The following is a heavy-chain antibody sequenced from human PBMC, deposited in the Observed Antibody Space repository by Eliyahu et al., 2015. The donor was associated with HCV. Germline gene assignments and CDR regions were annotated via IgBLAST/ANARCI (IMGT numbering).Heavy chain of an antibody. J-gene: IGHJ3*02. D-gene: IGHD2-21*02. Sequence: QVQLVQSGAEVKKPGSSVKVSCKASGGTFSSYAISWVRQAPGQGLEWMGRIIPIFGIANYAQKFQGRVTITADKSTSTAYMELSSLRSEDTAVYYCARVRVVVTARDDAFDIWGQGTMVTVSS. CDR1: GGTFSSYA. CDR2: IIPIFGIA. V-gene: IGHV1-69*04. CDR3: ARVRVVVTARDDAFDI.